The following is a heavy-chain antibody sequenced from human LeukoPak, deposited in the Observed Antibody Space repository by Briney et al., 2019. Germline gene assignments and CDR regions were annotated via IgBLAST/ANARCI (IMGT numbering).Heavy chain of an antibody. Sequence: SETLSLTCTVSGGSISRYYWSWIRQPPGKGLEWIGYIYYSGSTNYNPSLKSRVTVSVDTSKNQFSLKLSSVTAADTAVYYCARVLPYYDSSGYPPDYFDYWGQGTLVTVSS. CDR1: GGSISRYY. CDR2: IYYSGST. J-gene: IGHJ4*02. CDR3: ARVLPYYDSSGYPPDYFDY. V-gene: IGHV4-59*01. D-gene: IGHD3-22*01.